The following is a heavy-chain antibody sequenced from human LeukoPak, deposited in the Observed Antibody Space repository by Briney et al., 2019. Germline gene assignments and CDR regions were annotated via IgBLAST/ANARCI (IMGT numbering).Heavy chain of an antibody. D-gene: IGHD3-3*01. Sequence: PGGSLRLSCAASGFTFSSYGMHWVRQAPGKGLEWVSSISSSSSYIYYADSVKGRFTISRENAKNSLYLQMNSLRAEDTAVYYCARDRSYDFWSGPLAFDIWGQGTMVTVSS. CDR1: GFTFSSYG. CDR3: ARDRSYDFWSGPLAFDI. CDR2: ISSSSSYI. J-gene: IGHJ3*02. V-gene: IGHV3-21*01.